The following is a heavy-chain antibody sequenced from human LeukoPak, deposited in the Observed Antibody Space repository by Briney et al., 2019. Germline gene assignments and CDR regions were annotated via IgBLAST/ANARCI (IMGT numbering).Heavy chain of an antibody. Sequence: SMKVSCKASGGISSSNVISWVRQAPGQGLEWMGGIIPIFGTTSYAQKFQDRVTISADEITSTVYMELTSLRSDDTAVYYCAREKGGMVRGVSPFDFWGQGTLVTVSS. J-gene: IGHJ4*02. D-gene: IGHD3-10*01. V-gene: IGHV1-69*13. CDR1: GGISSSNV. CDR2: IIPIFGTT. CDR3: AREKGGMVRGVSPFDF.